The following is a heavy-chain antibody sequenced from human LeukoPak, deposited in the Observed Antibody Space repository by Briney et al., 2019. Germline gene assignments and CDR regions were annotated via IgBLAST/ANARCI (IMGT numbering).Heavy chain of an antibody. CDR3: ASLWTVVSRPSTYYYYGMDV. CDR2: INHSGST. Sequence: SETLSLTCTVSGGSISSYYWSWIRQPPGKGLEWIGEINHSGSTNYSPSLKSRVTISVDTSKNQFSLKLSSVTAADTAVYYCASLWTVVSRPSTYYYYGMDVWGQGTTVTVSS. D-gene: IGHD3-10*01. V-gene: IGHV4-34*01. CDR1: GGSISSYY. J-gene: IGHJ6*02.